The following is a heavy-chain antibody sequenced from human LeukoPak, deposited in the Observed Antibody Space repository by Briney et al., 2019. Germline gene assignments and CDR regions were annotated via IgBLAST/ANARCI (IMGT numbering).Heavy chain of an antibody. Sequence: ASVKVSCKASGYTFTSYDINWVRQATGQGLEWMGWMNPNSGNTGNAQKFQGRVTMTRSTSISTAYMELSSLGSEDTAVYYCARAVSYGYIYGYGGFDYWGQGTLVTVSS. D-gene: IGHD5-18*01. CDR3: ARAVSYGYIYGYGGFDY. V-gene: IGHV1-8*01. CDR1: GYTFTSYD. CDR2: MNPNSGNT. J-gene: IGHJ4*02.